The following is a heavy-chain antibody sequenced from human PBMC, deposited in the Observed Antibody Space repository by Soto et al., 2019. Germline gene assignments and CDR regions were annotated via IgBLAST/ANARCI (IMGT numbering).Heavy chain of an antibody. CDR2: IKQDGSEK. Sequence: EEQLVESGGGLVQPGGSLRLSCAASGFTFSNYWMSWVRQAPGKGLEWVGNIKQDGSEKNYVDSVKDRFSISRDNAKNSLYLQMNSLRAEDTAVYYCARDWSRFGVVHNLDLWGQGTLVTVSS. V-gene: IGHV3-7*01. J-gene: IGHJ5*02. CDR1: GFTFSNYW. CDR3: ARDWSRFGVVHNLDL. D-gene: IGHD3-3*01.